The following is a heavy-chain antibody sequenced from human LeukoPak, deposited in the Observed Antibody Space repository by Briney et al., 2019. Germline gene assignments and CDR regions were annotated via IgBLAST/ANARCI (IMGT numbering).Heavy chain of an antibody. CDR3: ARTLVGATTPNSLPTYYYYYYMDV. CDR2: VNHSGST. D-gene: IGHD1-26*01. Sequence: PSETLSLTCAVYGGSFSGYYWSWIRQPPGKGLEWIGEVNHSGSTNYNPSLKSRVAISVDTSKNQFSLKLSSVTAADTAVYYCARTLVGATTPNSLPTYYYYYYMDVWGKGTTVTVSS. J-gene: IGHJ6*03. V-gene: IGHV4-34*01. CDR1: GGSFSGYY.